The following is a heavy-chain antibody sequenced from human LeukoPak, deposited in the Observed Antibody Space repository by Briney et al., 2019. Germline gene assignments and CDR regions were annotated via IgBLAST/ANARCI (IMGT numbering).Heavy chain of an antibody. J-gene: IGHJ4*02. CDR3: ARRQKRMPFDY. CDR1: GGSFSGYY. V-gene: IGHV4-34*01. CDR2: INHSGST. D-gene: IGHD2-2*01. Sequence: SETLSLICAVYGGSFSGYYWSWIRQPPGKGLEWIGEINHSGSTNYNPSLKSRVTISVDTSKNQFSLKLSSVTAADTAVYYCARRQKRMPFDYWGQGTLVTVSS.